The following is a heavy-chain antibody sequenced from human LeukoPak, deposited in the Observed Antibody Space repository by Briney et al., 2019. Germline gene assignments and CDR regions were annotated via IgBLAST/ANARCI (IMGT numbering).Heavy chain of an antibody. CDR1: GYIFTDYY. J-gene: IGHJ4*02. D-gene: IGHD3-9*01. V-gene: IGHV1-2*02. CDR3: ARAKLRYFDWSLLT. Sequence: ASVKVSCKASGYIFTDYYMHWVRQAPGQGLEWMGWINPKSDGTKYAQNFQGRVTMTWDTSISTAYMEVSRLTSDDTAMFYCARAKLRYFDWSLLTWGQGTLVTVSS. CDR2: INPKSDGT.